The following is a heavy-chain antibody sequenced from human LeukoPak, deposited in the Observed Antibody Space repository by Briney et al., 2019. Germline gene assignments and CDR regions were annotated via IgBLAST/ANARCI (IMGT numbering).Heavy chain of an antibody. CDR3: VKRSDISWWDFQH. CDR1: GFTFSSSG. CDR2: IRYDGNDK. J-gene: IGHJ1*01. Sequence: GGSLRLSCAASGFTFSSSGMHWVRQAPGKGLEWVAFIRYDGNDKYYADSVEGRFTISRDNFQNTLYLQMNSLRAEDTAVYYCVKRSDISWWDFQHWGQGILVTVSS. V-gene: IGHV3-30*02. D-gene: IGHD6-13*01.